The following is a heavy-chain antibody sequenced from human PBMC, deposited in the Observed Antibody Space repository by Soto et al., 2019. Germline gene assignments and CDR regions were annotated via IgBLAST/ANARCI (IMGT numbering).Heavy chain of an antibody. D-gene: IGHD6-13*01. CDR3: ARDWAAAAYGMDV. CDR2: IWYDGSNK. CDR1: GFTFSSYG. J-gene: IGHJ6*02. V-gene: IGHV3-33*01. Sequence: PGGSLRLSCAASGFTFSSYGMHWVRQAPGKGLEWVAVIWYDGSNKYYADSVKGRFTISRDNSKNTLYLQMNSLRAEDTAVYYCARDWAAAAYGMDVWGRGTTVTVSS.